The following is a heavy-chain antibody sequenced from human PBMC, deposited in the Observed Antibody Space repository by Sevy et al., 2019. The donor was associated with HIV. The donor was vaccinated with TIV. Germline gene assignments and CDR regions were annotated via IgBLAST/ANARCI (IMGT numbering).Heavy chain of an antibody. V-gene: IGHV4-39*01. CDR2: IYYSGST. CDR1: SGSISSSSYY. Sequence: SETLSLTCTVSSGSISSSSYYWGWIRQPPGKGLEWIGIIYYSGSTYYNPSLKSRVTISVDTSKNQFSLKLSSVTAADTAVYYCARRGSSSSDSWGQGTLVTVSS. D-gene: IGHD6-6*01. J-gene: IGHJ5*02. CDR3: ARRGSSSSDS.